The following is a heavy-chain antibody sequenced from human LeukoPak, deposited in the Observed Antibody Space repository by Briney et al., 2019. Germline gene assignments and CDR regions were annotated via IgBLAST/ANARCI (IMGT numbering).Heavy chain of an antibody. Sequence: SETLSLTCSVSGGSITSHFWSWIRQPPGKGLEWIGYIHYSGSTNYDPSLKSRVTISPDTSKNQLFLKLNSVTAADTAVYYCARLVWLGESPGSWFDSWGQGTLVTVSS. V-gene: IGHV4-59*11. CDR3: ARLVWLGESPGSWFDS. J-gene: IGHJ5*01. CDR1: GGSITSHF. CDR2: IHYSGST. D-gene: IGHD3-10*01.